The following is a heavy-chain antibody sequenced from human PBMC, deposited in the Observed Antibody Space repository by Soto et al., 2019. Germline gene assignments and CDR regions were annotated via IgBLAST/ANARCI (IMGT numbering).Heavy chain of an antibody. D-gene: IGHD2-2*02. CDR1: GGSFSGYY. J-gene: IGHJ6*02. CDR2: INHSGST. Sequence: LSLTCAVYGGSFSGYYWSWIRQPPGKGLEWIGEINHSGSTNYNPSLKSRVTISVDTSKNQFSLKLSSVTAADTAVYYCARGRQRYCSSTSCYTKGYYYGMDVWGQGTTVTVSS. V-gene: IGHV4-34*01. CDR3: ARGRQRYCSSTSCYTKGYYYGMDV.